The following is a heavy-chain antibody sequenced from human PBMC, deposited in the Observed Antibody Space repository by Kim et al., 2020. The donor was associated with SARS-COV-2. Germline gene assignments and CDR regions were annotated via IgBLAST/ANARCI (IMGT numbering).Heavy chain of an antibody. CDR2: IYYSGST. CDR1: GGSISSGGYY. Sequence: SETLSLTCTVSGGSISSGGYYWSWIRQHPGKGLEWIGYIYYSGSTYYNPSLKSRVTISVNTSKNQFSLKLSSVTAADTAVYYCASGTDYYDSKLGLDYWGQGTLVTVSS. D-gene: IGHD3-22*01. V-gene: IGHV4-31*03. J-gene: IGHJ4*02. CDR3: ASGTDYYDSKLGLDY.